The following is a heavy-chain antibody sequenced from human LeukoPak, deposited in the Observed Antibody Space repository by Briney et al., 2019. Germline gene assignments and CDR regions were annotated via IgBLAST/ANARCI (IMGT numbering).Heavy chain of an antibody. V-gene: IGHV3-15*01. CDR2: IKSKTDGGTT. Sequence: GGSLRLSCAASGFTFSNAWMSWVRQAPGKGLEWDGRIKSKTDGGTTDYAAPVKGRFTISRDDSKNTLYLQMNSLKTEDTAVYYCTTALHPGLDYWGQGTLVTVSS. D-gene: IGHD2-15*01. J-gene: IGHJ4*02. CDR1: GFTFSNAW. CDR3: TTALHPGLDY.